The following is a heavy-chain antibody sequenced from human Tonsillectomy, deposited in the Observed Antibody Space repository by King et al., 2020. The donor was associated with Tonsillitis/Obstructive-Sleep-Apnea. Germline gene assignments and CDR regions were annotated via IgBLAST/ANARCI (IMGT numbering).Heavy chain of an antibody. J-gene: IGHJ4*02. CDR2: ISSSGSTI. CDR3: ARDDFWSGYYTQFFDY. V-gene: IGHV3-48*03. Sequence: VQLVESGGGLVQPGGSLRLSCAASGFTFSSYEMNWVRQAPGKGLEWVSYISSSGSTIYYADSVKGRFTISRDNAKNLLYLQMNSLRAEDTAVYYCARDDFWSGYYTQFFDYWGQGTLVTVSS. CDR1: GFTFSSYE. D-gene: IGHD3-3*01.